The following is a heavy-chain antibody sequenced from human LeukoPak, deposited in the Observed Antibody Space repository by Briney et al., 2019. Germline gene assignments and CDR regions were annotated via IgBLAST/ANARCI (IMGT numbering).Heavy chain of an antibody. CDR3: ASSTPYDSRGYYSDY. CDR2: IYYSGST. J-gene: IGHJ4*02. V-gene: IGHV4-39*07. D-gene: IGHD3-22*01. CDR1: GGSISSSSYY. Sequence: SETLSLTCTVSGGSISSSSYYWGWIRQPPGKGLEWIGSIYYSGSTYYNPSLKSRVTISVDRSKNQFSLKLSSGTAADTAVYYCASSTPYDSRGYYSDYWGQGTLVTVSS.